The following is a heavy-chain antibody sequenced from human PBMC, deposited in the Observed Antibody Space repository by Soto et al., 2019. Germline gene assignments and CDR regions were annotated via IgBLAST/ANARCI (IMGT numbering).Heavy chain of an antibody. D-gene: IGHD5-18*01. Sequence: SETLSLTCTVSVGSISSSRYYWGWIRQPPGNGLEWIGSIYYIGSTYYNPSLKSRVTISVDTSKNQFSLKLSSVTAADTAVYYCARHDVSYGQYNWFDPWGQGTLVTVS. CDR1: VGSISSSRYY. V-gene: IGHV4-39*01. J-gene: IGHJ5*02. CDR2: IYYIGST. CDR3: ARHDVSYGQYNWFDP.